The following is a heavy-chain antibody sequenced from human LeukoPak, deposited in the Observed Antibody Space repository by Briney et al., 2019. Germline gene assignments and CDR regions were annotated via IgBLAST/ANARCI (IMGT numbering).Heavy chain of an antibody. CDR2: IYHSGST. CDR1: GYSISSGYY. J-gene: IGHJ3*02. V-gene: IGHV4-38-2*02. D-gene: IGHD4-11*01. Sequence: SETLSLTCTVSGYSISSGYYWGWIRQPPGKGLEWIGSIYHSGSTYYNPSLKSRVTISVDTSKNQFSLKLSSVTAADTAVYYCARLTEARLDAFDIWGQGTMVTVSS. CDR3: ARLTEARLDAFDI.